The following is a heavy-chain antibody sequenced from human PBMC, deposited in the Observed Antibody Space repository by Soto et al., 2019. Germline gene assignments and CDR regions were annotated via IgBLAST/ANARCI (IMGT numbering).Heavy chain of an antibody. D-gene: IGHD2-15*01. Sequence: PGGSLRLSCAASGFTFSSYGMHWVRQAPGKGLEWVAVISYDGSNKYYADSVKGRFTISRDDSKNTLYLQMNSLRAEDTAVYYCAKDLYCSGGSCYSFAFDIWGQGTMVTVSS. CDR1: GFTFSSYG. CDR3: AKDLYCSGGSCYSFAFDI. CDR2: ISYDGSNK. V-gene: IGHV3-30*18. J-gene: IGHJ3*02.